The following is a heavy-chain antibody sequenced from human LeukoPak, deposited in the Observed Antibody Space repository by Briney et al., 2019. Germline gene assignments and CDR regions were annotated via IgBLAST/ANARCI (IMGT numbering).Heavy chain of an antibody. J-gene: IGHJ6*02. CDR1: GGSFSSYY. CDR2: ITHSGGT. CDR3: ARGDTVAGPYGMDV. V-gene: IGHV4-34*01. D-gene: IGHD6-19*01. Sequence: PSETLSLTCAVSGGSFSSYYWSWIRQPPGKGLEWIGEITHSGGTNYNPSLKSRVTISVDTSKNQFSLKLRSVTAADTAVYYCARGDTVAGPYGMDVWGQGTTVTVSS.